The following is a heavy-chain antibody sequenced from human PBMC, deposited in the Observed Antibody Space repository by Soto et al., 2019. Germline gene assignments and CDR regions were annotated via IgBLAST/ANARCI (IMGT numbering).Heavy chain of an antibody. CDR1: GGTFSSST. CDR2: IIPILGIA. J-gene: IGHJ5*02. Sequence: QVQLVQSGAEVKKPGSSVKVSCKASGGTFSSSTFSWVRQAPGQGLEWMGRIIPILGIANYAQKFQGRVTSNADKTTSTAYRELSSLRSEDTGQYYRARGSRLAATDLNWFGPWGQGTLVTVSS. D-gene: IGHD6-13*01. V-gene: IGHV1-69*02. CDR3: ARGSRLAATDLNWFGP.